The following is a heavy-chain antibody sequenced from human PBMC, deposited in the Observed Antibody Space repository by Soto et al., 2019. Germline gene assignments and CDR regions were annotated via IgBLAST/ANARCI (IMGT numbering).Heavy chain of an antibody. Sequence: PSETLSLTCTVSGGSVSSGSYYWSWIRQPPGKGLEWIGYIYYSGSTNYNPSLKSRVTISVDTSKNQFSLKLSSVTAADTAVYYCASYGNDYVWGSYSYFDYWGQGTLVTVSS. CDR3: ASYGNDYVWGSYSYFDY. D-gene: IGHD3-16*01. V-gene: IGHV4-61*01. J-gene: IGHJ4*02. CDR1: GGSVSSGSYY. CDR2: IYYSGST.